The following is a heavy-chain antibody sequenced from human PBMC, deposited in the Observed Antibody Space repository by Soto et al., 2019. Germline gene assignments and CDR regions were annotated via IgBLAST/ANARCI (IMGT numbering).Heavy chain of an antibody. CDR1: GFTFSNAW. CDR2: IKSKTDGGTT. CDR3: TTARYDYVWGSYRYPYAFDI. D-gene: IGHD3-16*02. J-gene: IGHJ3*02. Sequence: GGSLRLSCAASGFTFSNAWMNWVRQAPGKGLEWVGRIKSKTDGGTTDYAAPVKGRFTISRDDSKNTLYLQMNSLKTEDTAVYYCTTARYDYVWGSYRYPYAFDIWGQGTMVTVSS. V-gene: IGHV3-15*07.